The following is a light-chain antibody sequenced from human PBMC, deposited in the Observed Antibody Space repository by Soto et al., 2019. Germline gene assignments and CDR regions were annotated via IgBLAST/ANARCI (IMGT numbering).Light chain of an antibody. CDR2: GAS. J-gene: IGKJ5*01. CDR3: QQYSSSPS. V-gene: IGKV3-15*01. Sequence: EIVMTQSPTTLSVSPGERATLSCRASQSVSTNLAWSQQKPGQVPSLLIYGASTRASGIPARFSGSGSGTEVTLTIGSLQSEDFAVYYCQQYSSSPSFGQGTRLEIK. CDR1: QSVSTN.